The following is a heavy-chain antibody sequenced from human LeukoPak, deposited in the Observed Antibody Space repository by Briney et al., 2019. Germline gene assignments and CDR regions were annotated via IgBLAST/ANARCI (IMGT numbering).Heavy chain of an antibody. CDR3: ARGLYSSWSWAPVFDY. V-gene: IGHV3-7*03. CDR1: GFTFSSYW. CDR2: INHNGNVN. D-gene: IGHD1-26*01. J-gene: IGHJ4*02. Sequence: GGSLRLSCAASGFTFSSYWMNWARQAPGKGLEWVASINHNGNVNYYVDSVKGRFTISRDNSKNTLYLQMNSLRAEDTAVYYCARGLYSSWSWAPVFDYWGQGTLVTVSS.